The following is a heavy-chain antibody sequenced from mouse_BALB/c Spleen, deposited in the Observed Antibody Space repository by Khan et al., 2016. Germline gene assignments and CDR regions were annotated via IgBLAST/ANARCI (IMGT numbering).Heavy chain of an antibody. CDR1: GFMFSSYT. CDR2: ISSGGSYI. Sequence: EVQLVESGGGLVKPGGSLKLSCAASGFMFSSYTMSWVRQTPEKRLEWVATISSGGSYIYYPDSVKGRFTISRDNAKNTLYLQMSSLKSEDTAMYCCTNIYDGYYEFAYWGQGTLVTVSA. V-gene: IGHV5-6-4*01. D-gene: IGHD2-3*01. CDR3: TNIYDGYYEFAY. J-gene: IGHJ3*01.